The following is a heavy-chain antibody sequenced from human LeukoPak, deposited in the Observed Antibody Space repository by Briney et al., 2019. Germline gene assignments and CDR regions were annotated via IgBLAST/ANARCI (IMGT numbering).Heavy chain of an antibody. CDR3: ARPLLPGAVLPIPV. V-gene: IGHV4-59*08. D-gene: IGHD3-10*01. J-gene: IGHJ6*02. CDR2: IYYSGST. CDR1: GGSISSYY. Sequence: SETLSLTCTVSGGSISSYYWSWIRQPPGKGLEWIGYIYYSGSTNYNPSLKSRVTISVDTSKNQFSLKLSSVTAADTAVYYCARPLLPGAVLPIPVWGQGTTVTVSS.